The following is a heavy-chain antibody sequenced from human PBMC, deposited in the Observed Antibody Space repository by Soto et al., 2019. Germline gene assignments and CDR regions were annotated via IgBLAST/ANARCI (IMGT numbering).Heavy chain of an antibody. CDR1: GGSINSAGYY. V-gene: IGHV4-31*03. CDR2: IYYSGST. J-gene: IGHJ4*02. Sequence: SETLSVTCTVSGGSINSAGYYWSWLRQHPGQGLEWIGNIYYSGSTNYNPSLKSRVVISIDTSKNHFSLNLSSVTAADTAVYYCARLQTIFGIITVFDYWGQGTLVTVSS. CDR3: ARLQTIFGIITVFDY. D-gene: IGHD3-3*01.